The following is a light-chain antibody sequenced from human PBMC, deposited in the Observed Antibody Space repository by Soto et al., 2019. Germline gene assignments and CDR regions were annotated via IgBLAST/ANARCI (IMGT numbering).Light chain of an antibody. CDR2: GAS. Sequence: EVVMTQSPAALSVSPGERATLSCRASQSINSNLAWYQQKPGQAPRLLVYGASTMATCIPARVSGTRSGTEFTLTNSSLQSEDFTVYYCQQYNSWPGWTFGQGTKVEIK. CDR1: QSINSN. CDR3: QQYNSWPGWT. V-gene: IGKV3-15*01. J-gene: IGKJ1*01.